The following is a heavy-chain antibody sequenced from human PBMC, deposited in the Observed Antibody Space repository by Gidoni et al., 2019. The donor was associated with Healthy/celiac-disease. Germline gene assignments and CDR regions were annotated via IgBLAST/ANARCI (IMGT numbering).Heavy chain of an antibody. V-gene: IGHV3-30*18. CDR2: ISYDGSNK. Sequence: QVQLVASGGGVVQPGRSLRLSCAASGFTFSSYGMHWVRQAPGKGLAWVAVISYDGSNKYYADSVKGRFTISRDNPKNTLYLQMNSLRAEDTAVYYCAKDRGYMDVWGKGTTVTVSS. J-gene: IGHJ6*03. CDR1: GFTFSSYG. CDR3: AKDRGYMDV.